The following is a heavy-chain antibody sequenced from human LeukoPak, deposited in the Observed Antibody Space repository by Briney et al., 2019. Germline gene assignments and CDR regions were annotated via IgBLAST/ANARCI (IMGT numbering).Heavy chain of an antibody. CDR2: MYNRGTT. J-gene: IGHJ3*02. CDR1: GGSISSYY. Sequence: SETLSLTCTVSGGSISSYYWGWIRQPPGKGLEWMGYMYNRGTTKYNPSLKSRITMSVDTSKNQFSLKLTSVTAADTAVYYCARDFKYYGSSGYYAFDIWGQGTMVTVSS. CDR3: ARDFKYYGSSGYYAFDI. V-gene: IGHV4-59*01. D-gene: IGHD3-22*01.